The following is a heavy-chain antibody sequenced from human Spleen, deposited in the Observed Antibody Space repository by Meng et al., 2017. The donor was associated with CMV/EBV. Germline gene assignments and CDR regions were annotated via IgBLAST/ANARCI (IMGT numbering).Heavy chain of an antibody. CDR2: INQDGSQK. V-gene: IGHV3-7*04. J-gene: IGHJ6*02. CDR1: GFTFSSYW. CDR3: ARVAAAGRGMDV. D-gene: IGHD6-13*01. Sequence: GESLKISCAVSGFTFSSYWMTWVRQAPGKGLEWVANINQDGSQKNYVDSVKGRFTISRDNAKNSLFLQMNSLRAEDTAVYYCARVAAAGRGMDVWGPGTTVTVSS.